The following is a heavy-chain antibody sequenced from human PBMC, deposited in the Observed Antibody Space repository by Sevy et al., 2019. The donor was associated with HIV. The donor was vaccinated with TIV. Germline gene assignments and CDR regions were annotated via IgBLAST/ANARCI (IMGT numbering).Heavy chain of an antibody. CDR2: IYPEDSET. J-gene: IGHJ4*02. CDR3: ATSRSGYFDSSGYYIY. Sequence: GGSLRLSCQGSEYSFTSHWSGWVRHMPGKGLEWMGIIYPEDSETRYSPSFQGQVTFSADKSISTAYLQWSSLKASDTAMYYCATSRSGYFDSSGYYIYWGQGTLVTVSS. CDR1: EYSFTSHW. V-gene: IGHV5-51*01. D-gene: IGHD3-22*01.